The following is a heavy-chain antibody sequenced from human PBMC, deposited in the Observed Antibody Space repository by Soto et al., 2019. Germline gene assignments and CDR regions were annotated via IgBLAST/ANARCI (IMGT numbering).Heavy chain of an antibody. CDR1: GHSINSDYY. V-gene: IGHV4-38-2*02. CDR3: ARNGYYPSGRINLFDS. D-gene: IGHD3-10*01. J-gene: IGHJ4*02. CDR2: IYPGGGT. Sequence: SETLSLTCTVAGHSINSDYYWGWIRQPPGKGLEWIGSIYPGGGTYYNPPLKSRVTISIDTSKNQFSLRLTSVTAADTAMYYCARNGYYPSGRINLFDSWGQGTLVTVSS.